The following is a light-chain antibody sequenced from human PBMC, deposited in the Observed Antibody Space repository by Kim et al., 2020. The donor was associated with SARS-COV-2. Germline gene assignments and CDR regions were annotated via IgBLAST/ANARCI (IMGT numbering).Light chain of an antibody. J-gene: IGKJ4*01. V-gene: IGKV1-39*01. Sequence: VGERVTITCRASQSISTYLNWYQQKPGKAPKLLISAASRLQSGVPSRFSGGGSGTDFTLTISSLQPEDFATYYCQQSYITPPELTFGGGTKVDIK. CDR2: AAS. CDR3: QQSYITPPELT. CDR1: QSISTY.